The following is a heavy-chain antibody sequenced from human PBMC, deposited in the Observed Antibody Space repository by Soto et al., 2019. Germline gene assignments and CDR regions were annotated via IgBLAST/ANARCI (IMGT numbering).Heavy chain of an antibody. D-gene: IGHD2-15*01. Sequence: TLSLTCTVSGGSITTGGYYWSWIRQLPGKGLEWIGHRYYSESTYYNPSLKSRVYISLDTSKNQFSLKLSFVTAADTAMYYCARTKCSGGSCYSWSLDYWGQGTPVTVSS. V-gene: IGHV4-31*03. CDR3: ARTKCSGGSCYSWSLDY. CDR1: GGSITTGGYY. J-gene: IGHJ4*02. CDR2: RYYSEST.